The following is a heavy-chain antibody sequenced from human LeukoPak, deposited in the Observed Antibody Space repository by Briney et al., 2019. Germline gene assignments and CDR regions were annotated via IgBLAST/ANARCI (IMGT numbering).Heavy chain of an antibody. D-gene: IGHD5-24*01. CDR1: GFTFSSYE. CDR2: IYSGGST. V-gene: IGHV3-66*01. Sequence: GGSLRLSCAASGFTFSSYEMNWVRQAPGKGLEWVSVIYSGGSTYYADSVKGRFTISRDNSKNTLYLQMNSLRAEDTAVYYCAREGDSSDGSAFDIWGQGTMVTVSS. J-gene: IGHJ3*02. CDR3: AREGDSSDGSAFDI.